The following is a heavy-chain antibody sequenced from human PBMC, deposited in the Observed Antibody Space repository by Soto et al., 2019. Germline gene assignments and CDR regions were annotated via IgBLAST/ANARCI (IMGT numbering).Heavy chain of an antibody. J-gene: IGHJ3*02. CDR3: ARGLRKNDAFDI. Sequence: EVQLVESGGGLVKPGGSLRLSCAASGFTFSSYSMNWVRQAPGKGLEWVSSISSSSSYIYYADSVKGRFTISRDNAKNSLYLQMNSLRAEDTAVYYCARGLRKNDAFDIWGQGTMVTVYS. D-gene: IGHD4-17*01. V-gene: IGHV3-21*01. CDR1: GFTFSSYS. CDR2: ISSSSSYI.